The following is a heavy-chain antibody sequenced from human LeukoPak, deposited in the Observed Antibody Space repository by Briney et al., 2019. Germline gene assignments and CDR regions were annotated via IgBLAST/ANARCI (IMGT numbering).Heavy chain of an antibody. J-gene: IGHJ4*02. CDR1: GGSFSDYY. V-gene: IGHV4-34*01. D-gene: IGHD3-10*01. CDR2: INHSGRT. Sequence: SETLTLTCVVNGGSFSDYYWTWIRQPPGKGLEWIGEINHSGRTNYNPSLKSRVTVSLDTSKNQFSLKLNSVTAADTAVYYCARGGRSEYYGSGSHDYWGQGTLVTVSS. CDR3: ARGGRSEYYGSGSHDY.